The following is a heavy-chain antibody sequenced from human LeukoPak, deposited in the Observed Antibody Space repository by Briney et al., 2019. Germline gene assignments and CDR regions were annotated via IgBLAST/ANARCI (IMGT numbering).Heavy chain of an antibody. CDR2: ISGSGGST. CDR3: AKFQAAAWTPFDY. V-gene: IGHV3-23*01. D-gene: IGHD6-13*01. Sequence: PGGSLRLSCAASGFTFNNYWMHWVRQAPGKGLEWVSAISGSGGSTYYADSVKGRFTISRDNSKNTLYLQMSSLRAEDTAVYYCAKFQAAAWTPFDYWGQGTLVTVSS. J-gene: IGHJ4*02. CDR1: GFTFNNYW.